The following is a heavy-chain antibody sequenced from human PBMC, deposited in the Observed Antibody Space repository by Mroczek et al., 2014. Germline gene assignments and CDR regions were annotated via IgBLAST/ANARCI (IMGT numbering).Heavy chain of an antibody. CDR1: GFTFSSYS. CDR3: ATDSGYSGYEHSYY. Sequence: ESGGGLVQPGGSLRLSCAASGFTFSSYSMNWVRQAPGKGLEWVSYISSSSSTIYYADSVKGRFTISRDNAKNSLYLQMNSLRAEDTAVYYCATDSGYSGYEHSYYWGQGTLVTVSS. CDR2: ISSSSSTI. V-gene: IGHV3-48*01. D-gene: IGHD5-12*01. J-gene: IGHJ4*02.